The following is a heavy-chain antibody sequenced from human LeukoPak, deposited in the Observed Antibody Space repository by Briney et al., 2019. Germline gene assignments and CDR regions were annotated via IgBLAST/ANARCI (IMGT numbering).Heavy chain of an antibody. CDR2: IFSDRSDK. J-gene: IGHJ5*01. Sequence: GGSLRLSCAASGFTFSSYGMHWVRQAPGKGLEWVSDIFSDRSDKFYADSVRGRFTISRDNAKNSLYLQMNSLRAEDTAVYYCARPYSISWELDSWGQGTLVTVSS. CDR3: ARPYSISWELDS. D-gene: IGHD6-13*01. CDR1: GFTFSSYG. V-gene: IGHV3-33*08.